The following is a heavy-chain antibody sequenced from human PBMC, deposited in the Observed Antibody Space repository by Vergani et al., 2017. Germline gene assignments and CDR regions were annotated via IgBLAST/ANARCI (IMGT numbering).Heavy chain of an antibody. J-gene: IGHJ4*02. CDR2: IYPDDSDT. D-gene: IGHD5-12*01. V-gene: IGHV5-51*01. CDR3: TSAYTGYDPFDY. CDR1: GYIFTTYW. Sequence: EVQLVQSEAEVRKPGESLKISCKGSGYIFTTYWIAWVRQMPGRGLEWMGIIYPDDSDTRYSPSFQGQVTISVDKSISAAYFQWSSLKASDTAIYYCTSAYTGYDPFDYWGQGTLVTVSS.